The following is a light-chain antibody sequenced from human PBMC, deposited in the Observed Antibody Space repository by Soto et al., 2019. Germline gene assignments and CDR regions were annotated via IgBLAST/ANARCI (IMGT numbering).Light chain of an antibody. V-gene: IGLV2-14*01. J-gene: IGLJ1*01. CDR1: SSDVGGYNY. Sequence: QSVLTQPASVSGSPGQSITISCTGTSSDVGGYNYVSWYQQHPGKAPKVMIYDVSNRPSGVSNRFSGSKSGNTASLTISGLQAEDEADYYCSSYTTSSILVFGSGTKLTVL. CDR2: DVS. CDR3: SSYTTSSILV.